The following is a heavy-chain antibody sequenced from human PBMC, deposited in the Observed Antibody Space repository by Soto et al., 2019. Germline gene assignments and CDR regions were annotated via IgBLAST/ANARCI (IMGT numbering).Heavy chain of an antibody. D-gene: IGHD1-26*01. CDR1: GYTFTGYY. J-gene: IGHJ6*02. CDR3: ARDRSPGADYYGMDV. Sequence: GASVKVSCKASGYTFTGYYMHWVRQAPGQGLEWMGWINPNSGGTNYAQKFQGWVTMTRDTSISTAYMELSRLRSDDTAVYYCARDRSPGADYYGMDVWGQGTTVTVSS. CDR2: INPNSGGT. V-gene: IGHV1-2*04.